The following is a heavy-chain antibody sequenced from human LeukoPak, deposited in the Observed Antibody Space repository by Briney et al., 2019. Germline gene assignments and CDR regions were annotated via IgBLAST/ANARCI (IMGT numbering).Heavy chain of an antibody. CDR2: NNGDGSTT. CDR3: ARDPRNVGLAP. V-gene: IGHV3-74*01. J-gene: IGHJ5*02. CDR1: GFSLSGYW. D-gene: IGHD2-15*01. Sequence: GGSLRLSCVASGFSLSGYWMYWVRQAPGKGLMYIPRNNGDGSTTNYADVVKGRFTMSRDNVKNTLYLQMNSLRVEGTAVYYCARDPRNVGLAPWGQGTLVTVSS.